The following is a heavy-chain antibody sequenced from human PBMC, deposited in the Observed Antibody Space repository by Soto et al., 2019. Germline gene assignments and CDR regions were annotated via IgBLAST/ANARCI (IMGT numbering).Heavy chain of an antibody. J-gene: IGHJ3*02. D-gene: IGHD3-10*01. CDR3: ARAAYGSRYAFDI. Sequence: SETLSLTCTVSGGSISSYYWSWIRQPPGEGLEWIGYIYYSGSTNYNPSLKSRVTISVDTSKNQFSLKLSSVTAANTAVYYCARAAYGSRYAFDIWGQGTMVTVSS. CDR1: GGSISSYY. V-gene: IGHV4-59*01. CDR2: IYYSGST.